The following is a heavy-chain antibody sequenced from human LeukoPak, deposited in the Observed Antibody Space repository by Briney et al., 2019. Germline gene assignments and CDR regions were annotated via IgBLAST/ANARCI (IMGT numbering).Heavy chain of an antibody. Sequence: ASVKVSCKASGGTFRNYVVTWVRQAPGQGLEWMGWINPNSGGTNYAQKFQGRVTMTRDTSISTAYMELSRLRSDDTAVYYCARGIIIGGYWGQGTLVTVSS. CDR1: GGTFRNYV. V-gene: IGHV1-2*02. CDR3: ARGIIIGGY. CDR2: INPNSGGT. J-gene: IGHJ4*02. D-gene: IGHD1-14*01.